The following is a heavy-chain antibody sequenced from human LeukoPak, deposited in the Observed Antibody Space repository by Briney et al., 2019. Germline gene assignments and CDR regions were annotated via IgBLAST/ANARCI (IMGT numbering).Heavy chain of an antibody. V-gene: IGHV3-74*01. CDR2: INSDGSST. CDR3: AKDVARFGELLDH. Sequence: GGSLRLSCAASGFTFSSYWMHWVRQAPGKGLVWVSRINSDGSSTSYADSVKGRFTISRDNAKNTLYLQMNSLRAEDTAVYYCAKDVARFGELLDHWGQGTLVTVSS. J-gene: IGHJ4*02. D-gene: IGHD3-10*01. CDR1: GFTFSSYW.